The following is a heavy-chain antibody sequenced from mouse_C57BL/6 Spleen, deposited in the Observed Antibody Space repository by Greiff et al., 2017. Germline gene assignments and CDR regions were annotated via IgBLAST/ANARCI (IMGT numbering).Heavy chain of an antibody. D-gene: IGHD2-3*01. CDR2: IYPGDGDT. V-gene: IGHV1-82*01. J-gene: IGHJ3*01. CDR3: ARSGDDGYS. CDR1: GYAFSSSW. Sequence: QVQLKESGPELVKPGASVKISCKASGYAFSSSWMNWVKQRPGKGLEWIGRIYPGDGDTKYNGKFKGKATLTADKSSSTAYMQLSSLTSEDSAVYCCARSGDDGYSWGQGTLVTVSA.